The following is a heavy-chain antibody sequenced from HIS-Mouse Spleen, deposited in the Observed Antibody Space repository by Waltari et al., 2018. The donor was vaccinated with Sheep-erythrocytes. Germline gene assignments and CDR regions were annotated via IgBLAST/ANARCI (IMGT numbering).Heavy chain of an antibody. CDR2: INHSGST. J-gene: IGHJ4*02. Sequence: QVQLQQLGAGLLKPSETLSLTCAVYGGSFSGYYWSWIRQPPGKGLEWIGEINHSGSTNNSPSRKSRVTISVDTSKNQFSLKLSSVTAADTAVYYCARGGRRTGFDYWGQGTLVTVSS. CDR1: GGSFSGYY. V-gene: IGHV4-34*01. D-gene: IGHD3-9*01. CDR3: ARGGRRTGFDY.